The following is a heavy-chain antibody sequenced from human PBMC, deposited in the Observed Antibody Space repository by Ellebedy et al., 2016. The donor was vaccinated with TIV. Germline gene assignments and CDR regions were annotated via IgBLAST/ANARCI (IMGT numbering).Heavy chain of an antibody. V-gene: IGHV4-4*07. J-gene: IGHJ4*02. CDR3: ARVSLAGDFFDY. D-gene: IGHD6-13*01. Sequence: MPSETLSLTCTVSGGSIRGYYWSWIPRPAGKGMEWIGRIYTTGSGHYNPSLQSRVTMSVDTSKQQFSLHLRSVTAADTAVYFCARVSLAGDFFDYWGQGTLVAVSS. CDR1: GGSIRGYY. CDR2: IYTTGSG.